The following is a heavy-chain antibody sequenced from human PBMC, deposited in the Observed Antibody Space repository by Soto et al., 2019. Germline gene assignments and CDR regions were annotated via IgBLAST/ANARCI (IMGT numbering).Heavy chain of an antibody. CDR3: ATNSYYSLGV. Sequence: QVQLRESGPGLVKPSGTLSLTCAVSSGSISNDNWWNWVRQPPGKGLEWIGEIFRSGSTNYNPSLKSRVTISLDKSTNQFSLQLSSVTAADTAVYYCATNSYYSLGVWGQGTTVTVSS. CDR1: SGSISNDNW. J-gene: IGHJ6*02. V-gene: IGHV4-4*02. CDR2: IFRSGST.